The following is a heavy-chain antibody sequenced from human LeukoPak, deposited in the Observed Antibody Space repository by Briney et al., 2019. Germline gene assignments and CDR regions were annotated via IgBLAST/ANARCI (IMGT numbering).Heavy chain of an antibody. CDR2: IYWDDDK. CDR3: AGGSGRTFDY. Sequence: SGPTLVNPTQTLTLTCTFSGFSLSTSGVGVGWIRQPPGKALEWLALIYWDDDKRYSPSLESRLTLTKDTSKNQVVLKMTNMDPVDTATYYCAGGSGRTFDYWGQGTLVTVSS. J-gene: IGHJ4*02. CDR1: GFSLSTSGVG. V-gene: IGHV2-5*02. D-gene: IGHD3-10*01.